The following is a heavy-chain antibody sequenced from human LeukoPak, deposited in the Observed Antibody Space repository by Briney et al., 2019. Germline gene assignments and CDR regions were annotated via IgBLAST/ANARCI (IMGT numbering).Heavy chain of an antibody. Sequence: PGRSLRLSCAASGFTFDDYAMHWVRQAPGKGLEWVSGISWNSGTIGYADSVKGRFTISRDNAKNTLYLQMNSLRAEDTAVYYCARVEWYGSGSSWGQGTLVTVSS. CDR3: ARVEWYGSGSS. V-gene: IGHV3-9*01. CDR1: GFTFDDYA. D-gene: IGHD3-10*01. J-gene: IGHJ5*02. CDR2: ISWNSGTI.